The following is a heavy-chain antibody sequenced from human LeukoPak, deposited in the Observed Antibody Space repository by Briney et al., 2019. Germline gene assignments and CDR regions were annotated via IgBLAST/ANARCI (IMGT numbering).Heavy chain of an antibody. V-gene: IGHV4-59*01. CDR2: IYYSGST. D-gene: IGHD2-2*01. Sequence: SETLSLTCTVSGGSISSYYWSWIRLPPGKGLEWIGYIYYSGSTNYNPSLKSRVTISVDTSKNQFSLKLSSVTAADTAVYYCARGYCSSTSCPVDYWGQGTLVTVSS. CDR3: ARGYCSSTSCPVDY. CDR1: GGSISSYY. J-gene: IGHJ4*02.